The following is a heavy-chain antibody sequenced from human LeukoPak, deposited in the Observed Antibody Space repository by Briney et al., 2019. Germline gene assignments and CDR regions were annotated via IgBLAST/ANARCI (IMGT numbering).Heavy chain of an antibody. CDR1: GFTFSRYW. J-gene: IGHJ4*02. CDR2: IKQDGSEK. Sequence: GGSLRLSCADSGFTFSRYWMKWVRQAPGKGLEWVANIKQDGSEKYYVDSVKGRFTISRDNAKNSLSLQMNSLRAEDTAVYYCASTGRYSGYDSEVDYWGQGTLVTVSS. V-gene: IGHV3-7*01. D-gene: IGHD5-12*01. CDR3: ASTGRYSGYDSEVDY.